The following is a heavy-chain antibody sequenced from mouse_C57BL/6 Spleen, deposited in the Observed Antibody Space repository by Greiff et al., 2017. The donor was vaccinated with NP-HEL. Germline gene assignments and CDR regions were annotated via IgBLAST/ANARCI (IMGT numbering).Heavy chain of an antibody. CDR3: TRDRVTTVVRYFDV. CDR2: ISSGGDYI. V-gene: IGHV5-9-1*02. Sequence: EVKLVESGEGLVKPGGSLKLSCAASGFTFSSYAMSWVRQTPEKRLEWVAYISSGGDYIYYADTVKGRFTISRDNARNTLYLQMSSLKSEDTAMYYCTRDRVTTVVRYFDVWGTGTTVTVSS. CDR1: GFTFSSYA. J-gene: IGHJ1*03. D-gene: IGHD1-1*01.